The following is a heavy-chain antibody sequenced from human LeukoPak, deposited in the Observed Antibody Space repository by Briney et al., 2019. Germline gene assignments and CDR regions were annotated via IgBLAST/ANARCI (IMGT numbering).Heavy chain of an antibody. CDR3: ARDLEWELLRFDY. Sequence: SETLSLTCTVSGGSISSSSYYWGWIRQPPGKGLEWIGSIYYSGSTYYNPSLKSRVTISVDTSKNQFSLKLSSVTAADTAVYYCARDLEWELLRFDYWGQGTLVTVSS. CDR2: IYYSGST. CDR1: GGSISSSSYY. J-gene: IGHJ4*02. D-gene: IGHD1-26*01. V-gene: IGHV4-39*07.